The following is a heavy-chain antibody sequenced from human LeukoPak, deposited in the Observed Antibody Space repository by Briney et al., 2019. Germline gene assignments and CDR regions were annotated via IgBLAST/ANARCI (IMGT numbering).Heavy chain of an antibody. CDR2: ISSNGGST. J-gene: IGHJ6*03. V-gene: IGHV3-64*01. CDR3: ARDARDFWSGYYPIYYMDV. Sequence: GGSLRLSCVVSGVSFIESWMSWVRQAPGKGLEYVSAISSNGGSTYYANSVKGRFTISRDNSKNTLYLQMGSLRAEDMAVYYCARDARDFWSGYYPIYYMDVWGKGTTVTVSS. CDR1: GVSFIESW. D-gene: IGHD3-3*01.